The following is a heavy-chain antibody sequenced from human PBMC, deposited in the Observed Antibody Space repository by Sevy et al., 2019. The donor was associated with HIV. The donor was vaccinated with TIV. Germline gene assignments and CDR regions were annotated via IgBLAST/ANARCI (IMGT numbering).Heavy chain of an antibody. J-gene: IGHJ4*02. Sequence: GSLRLSCAASGFTFTTYWMIWIRQAPGKGLEWVANINRDGTQKYYADSLKDRFTISRDNAENSLYLQMDSLRAEDTAVYYCVREVSSSRGDLDNWGQGTLVTVSS. D-gene: IGHD6-13*01. CDR2: INRDGTQK. V-gene: IGHV3-7*03. CDR1: GFTFTTYW. CDR3: VREVSSSRGDLDN.